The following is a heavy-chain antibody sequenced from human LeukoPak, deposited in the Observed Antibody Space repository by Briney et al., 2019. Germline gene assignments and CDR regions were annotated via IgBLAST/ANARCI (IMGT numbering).Heavy chain of an antibody. J-gene: IGHJ6*03. D-gene: IGHD6-19*01. CDR3: ATSILDIAVAAGSRGAYYMDV. Sequence: ASVKVSCKVSGYTLTELSMHWVRQAPGKGLEWMGGFDPEDGETIYAQRFQGRVTMTEDTSTDTAYMELSSLRSEDTAVYYCATSILDIAVAAGSRGAYYMDVWGKGTTVTVSS. V-gene: IGHV1-24*01. CDR2: FDPEDGET. CDR1: GYTLTELS.